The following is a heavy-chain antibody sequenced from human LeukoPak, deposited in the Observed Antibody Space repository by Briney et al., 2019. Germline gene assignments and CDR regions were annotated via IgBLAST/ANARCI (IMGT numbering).Heavy chain of an antibody. CDR1: VFTFSTYE. V-gene: IGHV3-48*03. J-gene: IGHJ3*02. CDR3: VRELMASPDI. CDR2: ISSSGSTI. D-gene: IGHD5-24*01. Sequence: GGSLRLSCAASVFTFSTYEMNWVRQAPGKCLEWVSYISSSGSTIYYADSVKGRFTISRDNAKNSLYLQMNSLRAEDTAVYYCVRELMASPDIWGQGTMVTVSS.